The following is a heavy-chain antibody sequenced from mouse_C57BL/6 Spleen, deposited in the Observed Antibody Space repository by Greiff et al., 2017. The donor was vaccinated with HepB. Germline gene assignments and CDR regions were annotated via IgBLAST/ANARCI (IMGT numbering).Heavy chain of an antibody. CDR3: ARKEVYGNYGEDY. Sequence: EVMLVESGGGLVKPGGSLKLSCAASGFTFSDYGMHWVRQAPEKGLEWVAYISSGSSTIYYADTVKGRFTVSRDNAKNTLFLQMTSLRSEDTAMYYCARKEVYGNYGEDYWGQGTSVTVSS. V-gene: IGHV5-17*01. D-gene: IGHD2-1*01. CDR1: GFTFSDYG. CDR2: ISSGSSTI. J-gene: IGHJ4*01.